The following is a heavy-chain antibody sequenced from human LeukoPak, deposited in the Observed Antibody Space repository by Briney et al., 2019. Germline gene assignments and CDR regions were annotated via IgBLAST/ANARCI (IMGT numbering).Heavy chain of an antibody. J-gene: IGHJ1*01. CDR1: GFTFSSYA. Sequence: GGSLRLSCAASGFTFSSYAMSWVRQAPGKGLEWVSSISSSSSYIYYADSVKGRFTISRDNAKNSLYLQMNSLRAEDTAVYYCARGIRYSSGWYLGEYFQHWGQGTLVTVSS. D-gene: IGHD6-19*01. V-gene: IGHV3-21*01. CDR2: ISSSSSYI. CDR3: ARGIRYSSGWYLGEYFQH.